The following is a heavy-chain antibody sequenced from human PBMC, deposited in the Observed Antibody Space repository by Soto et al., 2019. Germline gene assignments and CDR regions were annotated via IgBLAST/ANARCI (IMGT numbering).Heavy chain of an antibody. CDR2: VNHSGST. Sequence: PSETLSLTCAVYGGSFSGYYWSWIRQPPGKGLEWIGEVNHSGSTNYNPSLKSRVTISVDTSKNQFSLKLSSVTAADTAVYYCAREFSALREITMVRGAEYYFDYWGQGTLVTVSS. D-gene: IGHD3-10*01. J-gene: IGHJ4*02. V-gene: IGHV4-34*01. CDR3: AREFSALREITMVRGAEYYFDY. CDR1: GGSFSGYY.